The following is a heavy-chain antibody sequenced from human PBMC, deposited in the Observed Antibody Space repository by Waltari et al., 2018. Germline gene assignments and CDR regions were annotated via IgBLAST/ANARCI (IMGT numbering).Heavy chain of an antibody. CDR3: ARGGYNYGSRWLDP. CDR1: GGSISDYY. J-gene: IGHJ5*02. D-gene: IGHD5-18*01. V-gene: IGHV4-59*01. CDR2: IYYTGGT. Sequence: QVQLQESGPGLVRPSETRSLTCSVPGGSISDYYWNWIRQPPGKGLEWIGRIYYTGGTQYNPALQSRITISVDTSKNQFSLKLTSMTAADTAVYYCARGGYNYGSRWLDPWGQGTLVTVSS.